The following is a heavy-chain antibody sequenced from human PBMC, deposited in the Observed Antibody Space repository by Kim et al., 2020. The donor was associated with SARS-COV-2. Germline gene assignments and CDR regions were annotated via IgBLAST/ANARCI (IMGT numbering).Heavy chain of an antibody. CDR3: GKEGGGGGAFDI. J-gene: IGHJ3*02. V-gene: IGHV3-23*01. D-gene: IGHD3-16*01. Sequence: YVADSATGPFTISRDNSKNTLYLHMNGLRAEDTAVYYCGKEGGGGGAFDIWGQGTMVTVSS.